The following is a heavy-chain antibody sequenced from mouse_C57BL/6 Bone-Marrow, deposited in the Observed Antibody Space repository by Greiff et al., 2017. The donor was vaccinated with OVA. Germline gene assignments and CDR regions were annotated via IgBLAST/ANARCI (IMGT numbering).Heavy chain of an antibody. CDR2: IYPRSGNT. CDR3: ARSELWQAWFAN. V-gene: IGHV1-81*01. CDR1: GYTFTSYG. J-gene: IGHJ3*01. D-gene: IGHD1-1*02. Sequence: QVQLQQSGAELARPGASVKLSCKASGYTFTSYGISWVKQRTGQGLEWIGEIYPRSGNTYYNEKFKGKATLTADKSSSTAYMELRSLTSEDSAVYVSARSELWQAWFANWGHGTLVTVSA.